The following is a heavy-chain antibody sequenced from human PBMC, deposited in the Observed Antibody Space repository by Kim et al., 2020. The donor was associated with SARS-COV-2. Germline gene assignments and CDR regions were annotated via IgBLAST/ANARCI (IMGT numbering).Heavy chain of an antibody. CDR2: ISYDGSNK. J-gene: IGHJ4*02. Sequence: GGSLRLSCAASGFTFSSYAMNWVRQAPGKGLEWVAFISYDGSNKYYADSVKGRFTISRDNSKNTLYLQMNSLRAEDTAVYYCARPRYGGYVNPFDYWGQGTLVTVSS. CDR1: GFTFSSYA. D-gene: IGHD5-12*01. V-gene: IGHV3-30-3*01. CDR3: ARPRYGGYVNPFDY.